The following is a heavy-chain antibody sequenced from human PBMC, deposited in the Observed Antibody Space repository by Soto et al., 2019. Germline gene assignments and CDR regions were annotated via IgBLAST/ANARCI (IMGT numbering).Heavy chain of an antibody. CDR3: ARDRMVRGVIITFDHYYMDV. CDR1: GYTFTSYG. Sequence: ASVKVSCKASGYTFTSYGISWVRQAPGQGLEWMGWISAYNGNKNYAQKLQVRVTMTTDTSTSTAFMELRSLRSDDTAVYYCARDRMVRGVIITFDHYYMDVWGKGTTVTVSS. V-gene: IGHV1-18*01. CDR2: ISAYNGNK. D-gene: IGHD3-10*01. J-gene: IGHJ6*03.